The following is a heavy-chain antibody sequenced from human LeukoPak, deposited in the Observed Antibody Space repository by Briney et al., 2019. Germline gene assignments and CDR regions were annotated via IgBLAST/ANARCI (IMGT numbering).Heavy chain of an antibody. D-gene: IGHD3-10*01. CDR1: GDSISSYY. V-gene: IGHV4-59*01. CDR2: IYYCGST. J-gene: IGHJ6*02. CDR3: ASSPYGSGSYRPYYYYGMDV. Sequence: PSETLSLTCTVSGDSISSYYWSWIRQPPGKGLEWIGYIYYCGSTNYNPSLKSRVTISVDTSKNQFSLKLSSVTAADTAVYYCASSPYGSGSYRPYYYYGMDVWGQGTTVPVSS.